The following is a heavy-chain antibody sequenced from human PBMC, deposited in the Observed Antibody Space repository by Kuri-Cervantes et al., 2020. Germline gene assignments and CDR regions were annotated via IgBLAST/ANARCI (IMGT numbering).Heavy chain of an antibody. CDR1: GFTFSSYG. D-gene: IGHD2-15*01. CDR2: IWYDGSNK. Sequence: GGSLRLSCAASGFTFSSYGMHWVRQAPGKGLEWVAVIWYDGSNKYYADSVKGRFTISRDNSKNTLYLQMNSLRAEDTAVYYCAKDTLRVVAASVNYYYYGMDVWGQGTTVTVSS. V-gene: IGHV3-30*02. J-gene: IGHJ6*02. CDR3: AKDTLRVVAASVNYYYYGMDV.